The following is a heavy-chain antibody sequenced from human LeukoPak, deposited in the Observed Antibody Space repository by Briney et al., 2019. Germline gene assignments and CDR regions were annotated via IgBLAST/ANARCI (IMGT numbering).Heavy chain of an antibody. J-gene: IGHJ5*02. D-gene: IGHD1-26*01. CDR2: MDKETNLYAT. CDR3: TGDSGTYNWFDP. CDR1: GFTFSDSA. Sequence: GGSLRLSCVASGFTFSDSAIHWVRQSSGKGLEWIGHMDKETNLYATALAASVKGRFTVSRDDSKNTAYLHMNSLKTEDTALYYCTGDSGTYNWFDPGGQGPLVTVP. V-gene: IGHV3-73*01.